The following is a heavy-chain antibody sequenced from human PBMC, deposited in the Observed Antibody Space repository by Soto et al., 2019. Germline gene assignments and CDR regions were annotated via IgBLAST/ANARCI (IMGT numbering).Heavy chain of an antibody. CDR3: AALGGYCSGGSCYLNWFDP. J-gene: IGHJ5*02. D-gene: IGHD2-15*01. Sequence: GASVKVSCKASGYTFTSYGISWVRQAPGQGLEWMGWISAYNGNTNYAQKLQGRVTMTTDTSTSTAYMELRSLRSDDTAVYYCAALGGYCSGGSCYLNWFDPWGQGTLVTVSS. V-gene: IGHV1-18*01. CDR2: ISAYNGNT. CDR1: GYTFTSYG.